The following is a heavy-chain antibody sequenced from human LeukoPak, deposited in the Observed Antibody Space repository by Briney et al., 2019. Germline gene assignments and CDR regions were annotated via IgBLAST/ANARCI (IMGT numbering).Heavy chain of an antibody. CDR3: ARDRDYGSGIFDY. CDR1: GYTFTGYY. D-gene: IGHD3-10*01. J-gene: IGHJ4*02. Sequence: ASVKVSCKASGYTFTGYYMHWVRQAPGQGLEWMRWINPNSGGTNYAQKFQGRVTMTRDTSISTAYMELNRLRSDDTAVYYCARDRDYGSGIFDYWGQGTLVTVSS. V-gene: IGHV1-2*02. CDR2: INPNSGGT.